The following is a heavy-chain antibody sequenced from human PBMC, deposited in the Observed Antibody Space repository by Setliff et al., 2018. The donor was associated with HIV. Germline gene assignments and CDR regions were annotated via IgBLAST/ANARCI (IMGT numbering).Heavy chain of an antibody. CDR1: GFSFSHYW. CDR2: INLDGSDK. J-gene: IGHJ4*02. CDR3: ARERSSGWYDY. D-gene: IGHD6-19*01. Sequence: HPGGSLRLSCTTSGFSFSHYWMSWVRQVPGKGLEWVANINLDGSDKSYVDLVKGRFTISRDNVKNSVYLKMKTLRDEDTAVYYCARERSSGWYDYWGQGTLVTVSS. V-gene: IGHV3-7*01.